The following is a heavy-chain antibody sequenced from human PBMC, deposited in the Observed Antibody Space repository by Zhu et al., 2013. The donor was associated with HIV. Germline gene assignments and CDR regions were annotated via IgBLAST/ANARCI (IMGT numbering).Heavy chain of an antibody. D-gene: IGHD2-15*01. J-gene: IGHJ4*02. CDR2: INPRDGGT. CDR3: ARELPHTFHFDY. Sequence: QVQLVQSGAAVKKPGASVKISCKASGYTFTNYYIQWVRQAPGQGLEWMGLINPRDGGTIYPQKFQGRVTMTRDTSTSTVSMELRSLRFDDTAVYYCARELPHTFHFDYWGQGALVTVSS. V-gene: IGHV1-46*01. CDR1: GYTFTNYY.